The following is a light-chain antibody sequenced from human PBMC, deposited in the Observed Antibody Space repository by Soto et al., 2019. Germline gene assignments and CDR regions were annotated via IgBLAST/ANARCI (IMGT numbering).Light chain of an antibody. CDR3: QQYNSYST. V-gene: IGKV1-5*01. J-gene: IGKJ1*01. CDR1: QSISTW. CDR2: DAS. Sequence: DIQMNQYTSTLYAYVGDRVTITCRASQSISTWLAWYQQKPGKAPKLLIYDASSLESGVPSRFIVIGSGTKFTLTISSLQPEEFASDDCQQYNSYSTFGQVTKVYIK.